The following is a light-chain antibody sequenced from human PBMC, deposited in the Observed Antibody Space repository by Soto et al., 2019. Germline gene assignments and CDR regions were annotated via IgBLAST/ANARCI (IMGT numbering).Light chain of an antibody. CDR3: CSYAGSYTLYV. Sequence: QSVLTQPRSVSGSPGQSVTISCTGTSSDVGGYNYVSWYRQHPGTAPKLMIYDVSMRPSGVPDRFSGSKSGNTASLTISGLQAEDEADYYCCSYAGSYTLYVFGTGTKVTVL. V-gene: IGLV2-11*01. CDR1: SSDVGGYNY. J-gene: IGLJ1*01. CDR2: DVS.